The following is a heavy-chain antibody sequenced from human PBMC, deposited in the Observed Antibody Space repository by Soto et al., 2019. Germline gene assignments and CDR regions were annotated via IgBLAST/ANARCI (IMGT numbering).Heavy chain of an antibody. D-gene: IGHD3-22*01. CDR2: INSDGSST. CDR1: GFTFSSYW. V-gene: IGHV3-74*01. J-gene: IGHJ4*02. CDR3: ARDYYDSSGYLAPLDY. Sequence: GGSLRLSCAASGFTFSSYWMHWVRQAPGKGLVWVSHINSDGSSTNYADSVKGRFTISRDNAKNSLYLQMNSLRAEDTAVYYCARDYYDSSGYLAPLDYWGQGTLVTVSS.